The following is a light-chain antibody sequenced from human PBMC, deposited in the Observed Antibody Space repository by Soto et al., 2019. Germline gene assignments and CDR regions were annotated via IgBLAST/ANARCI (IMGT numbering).Light chain of an antibody. CDR3: QKYDSAPWT. Sequence: DIQMTQSPSSLSASVRDRVTITCRASQGISNYLAWYQQKPGQVPKLLIYAASTLQSGVPSRFSGSGPGTDFTLPISSLQPEDVATYYCQKYDSAPWTFGQGTKVEIK. CDR1: QGISNY. J-gene: IGKJ1*01. CDR2: AAS. V-gene: IGKV1-27*01.